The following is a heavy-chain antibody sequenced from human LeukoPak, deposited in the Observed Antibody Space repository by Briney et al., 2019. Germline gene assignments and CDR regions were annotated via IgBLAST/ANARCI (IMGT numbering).Heavy chain of an antibody. D-gene: IGHD3-10*01. CDR3: ARVDITMVRGVTTFDP. J-gene: IGHJ5*02. Sequence: SETLSPTCTVSGGSISSYYWSWIRQPPGKGLEWIGYIYYSGSTNYNPSLKSRVTISVDTSKNQFSLKLSSVTAADTAVYYCARVDITMVRGVTTFDPWGQGTLVTVSS. V-gene: IGHV4-59*01. CDR1: GGSISSYY. CDR2: IYYSGST.